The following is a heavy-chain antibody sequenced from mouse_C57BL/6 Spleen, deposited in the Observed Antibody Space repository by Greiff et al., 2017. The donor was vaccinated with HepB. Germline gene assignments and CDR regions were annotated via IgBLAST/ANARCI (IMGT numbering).Heavy chain of an antibody. CDR1: GFTFSDYG. Sequence: EVKVVESGGGLVKPGGSLKLSCAASGFTFSDYGMHWVRQAPEKGLEWVAYISSGSSTIYYADTVKGRFTISRDNAKNTLFLQMTRLRSEDTAMYYCARMGRNYRYYAMDYWGQGTSVTVSS. J-gene: IGHJ4*01. CDR2: ISSGSSTI. V-gene: IGHV5-17*01. CDR3: ARMGRNYRYYAMDY. D-gene: IGHD2-5*01.